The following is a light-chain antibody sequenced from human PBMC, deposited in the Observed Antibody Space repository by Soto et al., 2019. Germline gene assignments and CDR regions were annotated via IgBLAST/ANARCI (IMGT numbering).Light chain of an antibody. CDR3: LQYDDWHRT. CDR2: DAS. V-gene: IGKV3-11*01. Sequence: EIVLIQSPATLSLSPGERATLSCRASQSVGSYLAWYQHKPGQAPRLLISDASNRATGIPARFSGSGSGTDFTLTISSLQSEDFAVYYCLQYDDWHRTFGQGTKVDIK. J-gene: IGKJ1*01. CDR1: QSVGSY.